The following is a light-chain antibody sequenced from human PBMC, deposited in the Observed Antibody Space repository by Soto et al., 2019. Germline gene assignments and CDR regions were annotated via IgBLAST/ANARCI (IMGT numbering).Light chain of an antibody. J-gene: IGKJ1*01. V-gene: IGKV1-5*01. Sequence: DIQMTQSPSTLSGSVGDRVTITCRASQSIDRWLAWYQQRPGKAPKILIYRASSLETGVPSRFSGSGSGTEFTLTISSLQPDDFATYYCQHYNSYGTFGQGTKVDIK. CDR1: QSIDRW. CDR3: QHYNSYGT. CDR2: RAS.